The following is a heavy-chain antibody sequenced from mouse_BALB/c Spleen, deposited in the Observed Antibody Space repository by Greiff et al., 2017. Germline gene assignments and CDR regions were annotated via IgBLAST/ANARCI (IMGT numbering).Heavy chain of an antibody. Sequence: EVQLQESGAELVRSGASVKLSCTASGFNIKDYYMHWVKQRPEQGLEWIGWIDPENGDTEYAPKFQGKATMTADTSSNTAYLQLSSLTSEDTAVYYCNAGRLRPWFAYWGQGTLVTVSA. V-gene: IGHV14-4*02. CDR1: GFNIKDYY. D-gene: IGHD2-4*01. CDR2: IDPENGDT. CDR3: NAGRLRPWFAY. J-gene: IGHJ3*01.